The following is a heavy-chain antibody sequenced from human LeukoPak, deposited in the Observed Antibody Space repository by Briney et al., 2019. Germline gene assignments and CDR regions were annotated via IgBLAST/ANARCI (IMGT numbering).Heavy chain of an antibody. V-gene: IGHV4-34*01. CDR2: INHSGST. CDR3: ARDRDDYVWGSYRYPLDY. D-gene: IGHD3-16*02. Sequence: SETLSLTCAVYGGSFSGYYWSWIRQPPGKGLEWIGEINHSGSTNYNPSLKSRVTISVDTSKNQFSLKLSSVTAADTAVYYCARDRDDYVWGSYRYPLDYWGQGTLVTVSS. J-gene: IGHJ4*02. CDR1: GGSFSGYY.